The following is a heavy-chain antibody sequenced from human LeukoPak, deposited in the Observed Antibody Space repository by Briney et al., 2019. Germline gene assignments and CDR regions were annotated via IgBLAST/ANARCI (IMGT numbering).Heavy chain of an antibody. CDR3: ARAPDIVVVPAAIGVGWFDP. D-gene: IGHD2-2*02. V-gene: IGHV4-30-2*01. CDR2: IYHSGST. J-gene: IGHJ5*02. Sequence: PSQTLSLTCAASGASISSGGYSWSWIRQPPGKGLEWIGYIYHSGSTYYNPSLKSRVTISVDRSKNQFSLKLSSVTAADTAVYYCARAPDIVVVPAAIGVGWFDPWGQGTLVTVSS. CDR1: GASISSGGYS.